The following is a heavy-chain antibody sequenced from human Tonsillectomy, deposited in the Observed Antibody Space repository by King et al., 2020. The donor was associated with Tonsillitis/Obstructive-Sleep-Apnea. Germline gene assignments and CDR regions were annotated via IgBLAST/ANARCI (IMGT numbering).Heavy chain of an antibody. D-gene: IGHD2-8*01. V-gene: IGHV4-59*01. CDR2: IYYSGGT. CDR3: AREGAVMNAFDM. Sequence: QLQESGPGLVKPSETLSLTCTVSDGSISSYYWSWIRQPPGKGLEWIGHIYYSGGTNYNPSLKSRVTISVDTSKNQFSLKLNSATAADTAVYYCAREGAVMNAFDMWGQGTMVTVSS. CDR1: DGSISSYY. J-gene: IGHJ3*02.